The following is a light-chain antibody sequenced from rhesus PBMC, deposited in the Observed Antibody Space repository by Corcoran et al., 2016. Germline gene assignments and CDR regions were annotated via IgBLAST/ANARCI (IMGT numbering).Light chain of an antibody. J-gene: IGKJ4*01. CDR3: MQSMEFPLT. CDR2: EVS. V-gene: IGKV2-90*01. Sequence: IVMTQTPLSLPVTPGEPASISCRSSQSLLDSDGYTCLDWYLQKPGQSPQLLIYEVSNRVSGVPDRFSGSGSGSDFTLKISRVGAEDVGVYYCMQSMEFPLTFGGGTKVEIK. CDR1: QSLLDSDGYTC.